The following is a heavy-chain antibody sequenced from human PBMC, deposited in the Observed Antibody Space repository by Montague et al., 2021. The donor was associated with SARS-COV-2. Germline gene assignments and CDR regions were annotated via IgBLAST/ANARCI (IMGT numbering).Heavy chain of an antibody. CDR3: ARTEYNWNDWFDP. J-gene: IGHJ5*02. CDR2: IFHSGIT. Sequence: SETLSLTCSVSGGSISSYYWSWIRQSPGKGLEWIGYIFHSGITDYNPSLKSRVTISVDMSKNQFSLQLNPVTAADSAVYYCARTEYNWNDWFDPWGQGTLVTVSS. V-gene: IGHV4-59*13. CDR1: GGSISSYY. D-gene: IGHD1-20*01.